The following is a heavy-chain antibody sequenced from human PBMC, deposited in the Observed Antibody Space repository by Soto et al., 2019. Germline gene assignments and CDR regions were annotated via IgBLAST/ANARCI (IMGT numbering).Heavy chain of an antibody. Sequence: TLSLTCAVYGGSFSGYYWSWIRQPPGKGLEWIGEINHSGGSNYNPSLKSRVTISLDTSKNQFSLKLGSVTAADTAVYYCARGRWELRFDYWGQGTPVTVSS. CDR3: ARGRWELRFDY. D-gene: IGHD2-15*01. V-gene: IGHV4-34*01. CDR1: GGSFSGYY. CDR2: INHSGGS. J-gene: IGHJ4*02.